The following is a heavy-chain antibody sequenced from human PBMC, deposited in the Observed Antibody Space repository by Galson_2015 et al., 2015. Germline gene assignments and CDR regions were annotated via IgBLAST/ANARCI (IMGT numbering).Heavy chain of an antibody. V-gene: IGHV5-51*01. CDR1: GYSFATHW. CDR2: IYPGDSDT. Sequence: QSGAEVKKSGEFLKISCKGSGYSFATHWIAWVRQMPGKGLEWMGVIYPGDSDTRYSPSFQGQVTISVDKSISTAYLQWSSLKASDTAMYYCARAFYGSGSHYGDYWGQGPLVTVSS. CDR3: ARAFYGSGSHYGDY. J-gene: IGHJ4*02. D-gene: IGHD3-10*01.